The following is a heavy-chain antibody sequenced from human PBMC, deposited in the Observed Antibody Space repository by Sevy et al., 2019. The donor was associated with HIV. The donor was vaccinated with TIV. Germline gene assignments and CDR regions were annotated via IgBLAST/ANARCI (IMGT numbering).Heavy chain of an antibody. D-gene: IGHD3-10*01. CDR3: AVNSGFVELPSPRHYYYGMDV. Sequence: GGSLRLSCAASGFTFSSYAMHWVRQAPGKGLEWVAVISYDGSNKYYADSVKGRFTISRDNSKNTLYLQMNSLRAEDTAVYYWAVNSGFVELPSPRHYYYGMDVWGQGTTVTVSS. V-gene: IGHV3-30-3*01. CDR2: ISYDGSNK. J-gene: IGHJ6*02. CDR1: GFTFSSYA.